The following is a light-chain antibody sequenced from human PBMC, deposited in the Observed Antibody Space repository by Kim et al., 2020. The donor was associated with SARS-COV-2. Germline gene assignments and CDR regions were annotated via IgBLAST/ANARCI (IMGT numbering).Light chain of an antibody. V-gene: IGLV4-69*01. Sequence: QPVLTQSPSASASLGASVKLTCTLSSGHSNYAIAWHQQQPEKGPRFLMKFNTDGRHSKGDGIPDRFSGSSSGAERYLTISSLQSEDEADYYCQTWGSGIVVFGGGTQLTVL. CDR2: FNTDGRH. CDR3: QTWGSGIVV. J-gene: IGLJ2*01. CDR1: SGHSNYA.